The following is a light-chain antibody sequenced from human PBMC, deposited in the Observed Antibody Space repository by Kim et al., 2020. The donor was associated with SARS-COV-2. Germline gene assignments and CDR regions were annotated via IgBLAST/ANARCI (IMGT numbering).Light chain of an antibody. CDR3: QQYDNLPIT. J-gene: IGKJ5*01. CDR1: QDISNY. V-gene: IGKV1-33*01. CDR2: DAS. Sequence: ASVGDRVTLTCQARQDISNYLNWYQQKPGTAPKLLIYDASKLETGVPSRFSGSGSGTDFTFTISSLQPEDIATYYCQQYDNLPITFGQGTRLEIK.